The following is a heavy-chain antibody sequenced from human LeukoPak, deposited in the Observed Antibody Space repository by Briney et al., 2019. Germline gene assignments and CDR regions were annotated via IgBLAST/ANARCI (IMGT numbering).Heavy chain of an antibody. Sequence: ASVKVSCKVSGYTLTELSMHWVRQAPGKGLEWMGGFDPEDGETIYAQKFRGRVTMTEDTSTDTAYMELSSLRSEDTAVYYCATERRFFADYYYYGMDVWGQGTTVTVSS. J-gene: IGHJ6*02. CDR1: GYTLTELS. CDR3: ATERRFFADYYYYGMDV. D-gene: IGHD3-3*01. V-gene: IGHV1-24*01. CDR2: FDPEDGET.